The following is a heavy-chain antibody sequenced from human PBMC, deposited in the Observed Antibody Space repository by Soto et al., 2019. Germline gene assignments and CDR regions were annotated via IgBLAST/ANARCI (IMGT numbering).Heavy chain of an antibody. J-gene: IGHJ5*02. CDR1: GFTFSDYY. Sequence: GGSLRLSCAASGFTFSDYYMSWIRQAPGKGLEWVSYISSSSSYTNYADSVKGRFTISRDNAKNSLYLQMNSLRAEDTAVYYCARLFAAAAGRFDPWGQGTLVTVSS. D-gene: IGHD6-13*01. V-gene: IGHV3-11*06. CDR3: ARLFAAAAGRFDP. CDR2: ISSSSSYT.